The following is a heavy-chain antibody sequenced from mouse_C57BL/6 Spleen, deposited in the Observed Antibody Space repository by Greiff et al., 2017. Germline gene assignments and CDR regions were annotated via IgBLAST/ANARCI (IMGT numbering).Heavy chain of an antibody. CDR1: GFTFSDFY. Sequence: EVHLVESGGGLVQSGRSLRLSCATSGFTFSDFYMEWVRQAPGKGLEWIAASRNKANDYTTEYSASVKGRFIVSRDTSQSILYLQMNALRAEDTAIYYCARDVEMDYWGQGTSVTVSS. V-gene: IGHV7-1*01. J-gene: IGHJ4*01. CDR3: ARDVEMDY. CDR2: SRNKANDYTT.